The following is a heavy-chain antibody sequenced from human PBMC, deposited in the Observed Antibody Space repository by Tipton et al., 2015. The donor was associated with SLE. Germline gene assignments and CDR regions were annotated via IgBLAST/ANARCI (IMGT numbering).Heavy chain of an antibody. Sequence: TLSLTCIVSDDSVSSAYYWAWIRQPPGKGLQWIASIYRTGTTYVNPSLKSRVSMSMDTSNNRFSLTMTSLTVADTAVYYCARSWSGRREFDYWGPGTLVTVSS. J-gene: IGHJ4*02. CDR3: ARSWSGRREFDY. D-gene: IGHD1-26*01. V-gene: IGHV4-38-2*02. CDR2: IYRTGTT. CDR1: DDSVSSAYY.